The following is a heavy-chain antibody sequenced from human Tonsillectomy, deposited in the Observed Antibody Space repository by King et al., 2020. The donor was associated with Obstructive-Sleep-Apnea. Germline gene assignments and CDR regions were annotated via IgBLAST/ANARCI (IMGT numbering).Heavy chain of an antibody. D-gene: IGHD4-23*01. V-gene: IGHV3-30*02. CDR2: IGYDGNKK. J-gene: IGHJ4*02. Sequence: HVQLVESGGGVVQPGGSLILSCAASGFSFSTYGMHWVRQAPGKGLEWVAFIGYDGNKKYYADSVKGRFTISRDNSKNMLYLQMNSPRVEETAVYYCAKDGTTVVESPYFDYWGQGTLVTVSS. CDR3: AKDGTTVVESPYFDY. CDR1: GFSFSTYG.